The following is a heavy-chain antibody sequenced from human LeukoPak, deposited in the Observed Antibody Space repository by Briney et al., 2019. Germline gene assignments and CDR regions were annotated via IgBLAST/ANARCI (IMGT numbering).Heavy chain of an antibody. J-gene: IGHJ6*03. V-gene: IGHV1-69*06. CDR1: GGTFSSYA. Sequence: SVKVSCKASGGTFSSYAISWVRQAPGQGLEWMGGIIPIFGTANYAQKFQGRVTITADKSTSTAYMELSSLRSEDTAVYYCARDRGYSYAKKSSEYYYMDVWGKGTTVTISS. CDR2: IIPIFGTA. CDR3: ARDRGYSYAKKSSEYYYMDV. D-gene: IGHD5-18*01.